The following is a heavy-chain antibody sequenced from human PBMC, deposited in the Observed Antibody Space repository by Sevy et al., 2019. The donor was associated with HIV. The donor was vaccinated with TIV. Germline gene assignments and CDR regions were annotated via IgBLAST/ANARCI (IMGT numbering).Heavy chain of an antibody. CDR2: IYTSRST. CDR1: GGSISSYY. CDR3: ARDYCSGGSCPIYYYYGMDV. D-gene: IGHD2-15*01. V-gene: IGHV4-4*07. Sequence: SETLSLTCTVSGGSISSYYWSWIRQPAGKGLEWIGRIYTSRSTNYNPSLRSRVTMSVDTSKNQFSLKLSSVTAADTAVYYCARDYCSGGSCPIYYYYGMDVWGQGTTVTVSS. J-gene: IGHJ6*02.